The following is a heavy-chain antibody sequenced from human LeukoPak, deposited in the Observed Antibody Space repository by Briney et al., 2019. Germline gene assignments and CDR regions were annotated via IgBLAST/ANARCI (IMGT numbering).Heavy chain of an antibody. CDR3: AKDAPTVLILFDY. CDR2: ISDSGGST. D-gene: IGHD4-23*01. V-gene: IGHV3-23*01. Sequence: GGSLRLSCAASGFTFSSYWMHWVRQAPGKGLVWVSGISDSGGSTYYADSVKGRLTISRDNSKNMLYLQMNSLRAEDTAVYYCAKDAPTVLILFDYWGQGTLVTVSS. CDR1: GFTFSSYW. J-gene: IGHJ4*02.